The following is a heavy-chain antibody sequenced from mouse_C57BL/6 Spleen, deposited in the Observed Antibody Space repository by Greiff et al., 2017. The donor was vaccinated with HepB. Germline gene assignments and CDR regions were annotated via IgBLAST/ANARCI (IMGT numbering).Heavy chain of an antibody. CDR1: GYAISSSW. J-gene: IGHJ2*01. CDR2: IYPGDGDT. CDR3: ANRDERASCPDY. D-gene: IGHD1-1*02. Sequence: QVQLLQSGPELVKPGASVKISCRASGYAISSSWMNWVKQRPGKGLEWIGRIYPGDGDTNYNGKFKGKATLTADKSSSTAYMQLSSLTSEDSSVYFCANRDERASCPDYWAEGTPPTVSP. V-gene: IGHV1-82*01.